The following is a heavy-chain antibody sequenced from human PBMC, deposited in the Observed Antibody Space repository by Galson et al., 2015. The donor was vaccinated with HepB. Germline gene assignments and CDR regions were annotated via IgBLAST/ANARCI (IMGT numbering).Heavy chain of an antibody. CDR1: GLTFSIYG. CDR2: IWYDGSKK. J-gene: IGHJ6*02. D-gene: IGHD2-15*01. Sequence: SLRLSCAASGLTFSIYGMHWVRQAPGKGLEWVAVIWYDGSKKYYAESVKGRFTISRDNSKNTLYLQMNSLRAEDTAVYYCARGEYCSADSCYSGSSDGLDVWGQGTTVTVSS. CDR3: ARGEYCSADSCYSGSSDGLDV. V-gene: IGHV3-33*01.